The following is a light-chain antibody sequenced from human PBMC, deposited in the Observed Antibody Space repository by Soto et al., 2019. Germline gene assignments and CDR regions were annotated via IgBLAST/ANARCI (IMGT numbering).Light chain of an antibody. Sequence: EIVMTQSPATLSVSPGQRATLSCSASQSVSSNLAWYQQKPGQAPRLLIYGASNRATGIPARFSGSGSGTEFTLTISSLQSEDFAVYYCQQYNNWPPWTVGPGTKVDIK. V-gene: IGKV3-15*01. CDR3: QQYNNWPPWT. J-gene: IGKJ1*01. CDR1: QSVSSN. CDR2: GAS.